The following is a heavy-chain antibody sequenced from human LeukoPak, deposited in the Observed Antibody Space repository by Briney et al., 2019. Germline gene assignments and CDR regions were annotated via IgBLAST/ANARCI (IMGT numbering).Heavy chain of an antibody. Sequence: PGGSLRLSGAASGFILSNYEMDWVRQARGKGLEWISYISRTGGTLYADSVRGRFTISRDTARNSLYLQMDSLRAEDTAVYYCGREMASATDWEMVYWGQGTLVTV. D-gene: IGHD5-24*01. CDR2: ISRTGGTL. CDR3: GREMASATDWEMVY. V-gene: IGHV3-48*03. CDR1: GFILSNYE. J-gene: IGHJ4*02.